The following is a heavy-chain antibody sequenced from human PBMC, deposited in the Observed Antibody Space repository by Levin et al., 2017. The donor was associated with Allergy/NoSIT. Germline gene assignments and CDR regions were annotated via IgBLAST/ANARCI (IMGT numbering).Heavy chain of an antibody. CDR2: IYHSGST. J-gene: IGHJ6*03. CDR1: GGSISSGGYS. V-gene: IGHV4-30-2*01. Sequence: SETLSLTCAVSGGSISSGGYSWSWIRQPPGKGLEWIGYIYHSGSTYYNPSLKSRVTISVDRSKNQFSLKLSSVTAADTAGYYCARVARYYDILTGYSGPGRGVGYYYMDVWGKGTTVTVSS. CDR3: ARVARYYDILTGYSGPGRGVGYYYMDV. D-gene: IGHD3-9*01.